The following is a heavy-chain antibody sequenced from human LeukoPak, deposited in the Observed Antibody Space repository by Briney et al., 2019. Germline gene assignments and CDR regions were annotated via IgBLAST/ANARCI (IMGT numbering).Heavy chain of an antibody. J-gene: IGHJ4*02. CDR3: ARDRGFRSYDSSGYSLYYFDY. CDR2: ISSSSSYI. V-gene: IGHV3-21*01. Sequence: GGSLRLSCAASGFTFTIFGLNWVRQAPGKGLEWVSSISSSSSYIYYADSVKGRFTISRDNAKNSLYLQMNSLRAEDTAVYYCARDRGFRSYDSSGYSLYYFDYWGQGTLVTVSS. D-gene: IGHD3-22*01. CDR1: GFTFTIFG.